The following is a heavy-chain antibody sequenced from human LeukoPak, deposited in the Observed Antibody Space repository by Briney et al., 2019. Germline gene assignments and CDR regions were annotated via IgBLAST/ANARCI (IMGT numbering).Heavy chain of an antibody. D-gene: IGHD3-22*01. V-gene: IGHV3-30*18. CDR2: ISYDGSNK. J-gene: IGHJ4*02. CDR3: AKDTYRGSSGYSNY. Sequence: PGRSLRLSCEASGFTFSRFGMHWVRQAPGKGLEWVAVISYDGSNKYYADSVKGRFTISRDNSKNTLYLQMNSLRAEDTAVYYCAKDTYRGSSGYSNYWGQGTLVTVSS. CDR1: GFTFSRFG.